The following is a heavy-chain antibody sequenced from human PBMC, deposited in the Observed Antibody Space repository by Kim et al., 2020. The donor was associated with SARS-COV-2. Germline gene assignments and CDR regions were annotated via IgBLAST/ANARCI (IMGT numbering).Heavy chain of an antibody. CDR1: GVSFSNYP. J-gene: IGHJ6*02. D-gene: IGHD5-18*01. V-gene: IGHV3-23*01. Sequence: GGSLRLSCAASGVSFSNYPMSWVRQALGKGLEWVSGISGRGGSTHYADSVKGRFTVSRDNSKNILWLQMSSLRADDTAVYYCAKDQYHSLWLGYISGSASYYAMDVWGQGTTVTVSS. CDR3: AKDQYHSLWLGYISGSASYYAMDV. CDR2: ISGRGGST.